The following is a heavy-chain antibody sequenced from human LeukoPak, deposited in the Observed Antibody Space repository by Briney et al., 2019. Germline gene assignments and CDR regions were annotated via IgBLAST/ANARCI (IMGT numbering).Heavy chain of an antibody. D-gene: IGHD1-26*01. CDR3: ARDRRVGATWSVGAFDI. CDR2: ISSSGDSI. Sequence: RGSLRLSCAASGFSLTTYEMNWVRQAPGKGLEWVSYISSSGDSIYYADSVKGRFTISRDNAKNSLSLQMNSLRAEDTAIYYCARDRRVGATWSVGAFDIWDQGTAATVTS. V-gene: IGHV3-48*03. J-gene: IGHJ3*02. CDR1: GFSLTTYE.